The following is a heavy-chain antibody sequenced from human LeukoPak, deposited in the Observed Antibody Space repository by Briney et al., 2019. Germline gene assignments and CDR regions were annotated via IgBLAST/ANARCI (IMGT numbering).Heavy chain of an antibody. D-gene: IGHD4-23*01. J-gene: IGHJ4*02. CDR2: ISAYNGNT. V-gene: IGHV1-18*01. CDR1: GYTFSIYG. CDR3: ARQGYSGHSQGAADY. Sequence: DSVKVSCKASGYTFSIYGFSWVRQAPGQGLEWMGWISAYNGNTNYAQKFQGRVTMTTDTSTSTAHMELRSLRSDDTAVYYCARQGYSGHSQGAADYWGEGTLVTVSS.